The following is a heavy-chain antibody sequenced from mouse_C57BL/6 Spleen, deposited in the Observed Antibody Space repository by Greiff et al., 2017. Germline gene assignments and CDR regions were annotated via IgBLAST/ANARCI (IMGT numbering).Heavy chain of an antibody. V-gene: IGHV1-62-2*01. CDR1: GYTFTEYT. J-gene: IGHJ1*03. CDR3: ARHERRESTMVTTGYFDV. D-gene: IGHD2-2*01. Sequence: QVQLQQSGAELVKPGASVKLSCKASGYTFTEYTIHWVKQRSGQGLEWIGWFYPGSGSIKYNEKFKDKATLTADKSSSTVYMELSRLTSEDSAVYFCARHERRESTMVTTGYFDVWGTGTTVTVSS. CDR2: FYPGSGSI.